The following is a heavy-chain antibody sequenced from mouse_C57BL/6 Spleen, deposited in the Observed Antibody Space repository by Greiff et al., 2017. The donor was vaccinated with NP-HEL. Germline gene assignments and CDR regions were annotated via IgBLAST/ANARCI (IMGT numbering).Heavy chain of an antibody. Sequence: EVKLMESEGGLVQPGSSMKLSCTASGFTFSDYYMAWVRQVPEKGLEWVANINYDGSSTYYLDSLKSRFIISRDNAKNILYLQMSSLKSEDTATYYCARALLITSHWYFDVWGTGTTVTVSS. CDR1: GFTFSDYY. CDR3: ARALLITSHWYFDV. D-gene: IGHD1-1*01. CDR2: INYDGSST. J-gene: IGHJ1*03. V-gene: IGHV5-16*01.